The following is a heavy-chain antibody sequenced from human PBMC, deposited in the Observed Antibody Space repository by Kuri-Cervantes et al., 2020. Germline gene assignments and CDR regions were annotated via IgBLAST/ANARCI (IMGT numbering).Heavy chain of an antibody. V-gene: IGHV3-23*01. D-gene: IGHD6-13*01. CDR2: ISGSGGST. J-gene: IGHJ4*02. CDR1: GFTFSSYA. Sequence: GESLKISCAASGFTFSSYAMSWVRQAPGKGLEWVSAISGSGGSTYYADSVKGRFTISRDNSKNTLYLQMNSLRAEDTAVYYCARDHRGAAAGSRAYFDYWGQGTLVTVS. CDR3: ARDHRGAAAGSRAYFDY.